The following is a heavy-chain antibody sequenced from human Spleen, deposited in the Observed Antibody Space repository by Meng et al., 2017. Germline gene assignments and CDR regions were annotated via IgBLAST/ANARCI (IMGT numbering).Heavy chain of an antibody. CDR2: ISYDGSYQ. J-gene: IGHJ4*02. CDR1: GFTFSSYA. D-gene: IGHD5-18*01. Sequence: QVQLVESGGGVVQPGRSLRLSCAASGFTFSSYAMHWVRQAPGKGLEWVALISYDGSYQNHADSVKGRFTLSRDKSKNTLYLQMNSLRAEDTAVYYCARGIQIWQYWGQGTLVTVSS. V-gene: IGHV3-30-3*01. CDR3: ARGIQIWQY.